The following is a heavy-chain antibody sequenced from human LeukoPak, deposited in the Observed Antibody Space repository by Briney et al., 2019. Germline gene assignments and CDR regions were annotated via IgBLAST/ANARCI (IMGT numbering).Heavy chain of an antibody. CDR1: GGTFSSYA. CDR2: IIPIFGTA. Sequence: SVKVSRKASGGTFSSYAISWVRQAPGQGLEWMGGIIPIFGTANYAQKFQGRVTITTDESTSTAYMELSSLRSEDTAVYYCARGVLAARLKGFDYWGQGTLVTVSS. V-gene: IGHV1-69*05. D-gene: IGHD6-6*01. J-gene: IGHJ4*02. CDR3: ARGVLAARLKGFDY.